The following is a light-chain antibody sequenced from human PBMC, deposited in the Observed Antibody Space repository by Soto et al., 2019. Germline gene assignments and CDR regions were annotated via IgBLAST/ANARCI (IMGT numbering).Light chain of an antibody. V-gene: IGLV1-51*01. CDR1: TSTIGSNY. Sequence: QSALTQPPSVSAAPGQTVTISCSGSTSTIGSNYVSWYQQLPGAAPKLLIYDNNKRPSGIPDRFSGSKSGTSATLGITGLQTGDEADYFCGTWDRSLNGPYVFGPGTKVTVL. CDR3: GTWDRSLNGPYV. CDR2: DNN. J-gene: IGLJ1*01.